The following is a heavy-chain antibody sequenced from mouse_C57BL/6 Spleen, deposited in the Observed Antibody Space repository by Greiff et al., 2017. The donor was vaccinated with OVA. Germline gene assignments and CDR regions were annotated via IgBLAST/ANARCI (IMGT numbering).Heavy chain of an antibody. CDR3: AKKGNYGYAMDY. J-gene: IGHJ4*01. D-gene: IGHD1-1*01. CDR2: IWRGGST. Sequence: VQLVESGPGLVQPSQSLSITCTVSGFSLTSYGVHWVRQSPGKGLEWLGVIWRGGSTDYNAAFMSRLSITKDNSKSQVFFKMNSLQADDTAIYYCAKKGNYGYAMDYWGQGTSVTVSS. CDR1: GFSLTSYG. V-gene: IGHV2-5*01.